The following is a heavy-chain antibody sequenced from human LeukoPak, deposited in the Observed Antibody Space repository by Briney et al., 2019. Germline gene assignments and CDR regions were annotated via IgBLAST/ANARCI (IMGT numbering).Heavy chain of an antibody. CDR1: GYTFTSYG. D-gene: IGHD3-10*01. V-gene: IGHV1-18*04. J-gene: IGHJ4*02. CDR2: ISAYNGNT. CDR3: ARFDGSGSYYKYQSYFDY. Sequence: GVSVKVSCKASGYTFTSYGISWVRQAPGQGLEWMGWISAYNGNTNYAQKLQGRVTMTTDTSTSTAYMELRSLRSDDTAVYYCARFDGSGSYYKYQSYFDYWGQGTLVTVSS.